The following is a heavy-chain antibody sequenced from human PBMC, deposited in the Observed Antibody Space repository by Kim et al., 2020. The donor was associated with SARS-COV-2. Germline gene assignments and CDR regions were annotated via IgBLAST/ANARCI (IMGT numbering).Heavy chain of an antibody. Sequence: SETLSLTCTVSGGSISSYYWSWIRQPPGKGLEWLGYIYYSGTTNYNPSLKSRVTISVDTSRNQFSLRLSSVTAADTAVYYCARTLYSNIYYFDSWGQGTL. CDR2: IYYSGTT. D-gene: IGHD6-13*01. CDR3: ARTLYSNIYYFDS. CDR1: GGSISSYY. J-gene: IGHJ4*02. V-gene: IGHV4-59*01.